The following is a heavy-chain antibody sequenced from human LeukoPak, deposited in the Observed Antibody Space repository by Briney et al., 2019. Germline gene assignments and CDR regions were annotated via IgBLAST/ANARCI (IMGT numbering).Heavy chain of an antibody. Sequence: GGSLRLSRAGSGFTVSSNYMSWVRHAPGRGLESVSVIYSGGRTYYADSVKGRFTISRDSSKNTLYLQMNSLRAEDTAVYYCARGRGSGRPFDYWGQGTLVTVSS. CDR1: GFTVSSNY. D-gene: IGHD6-19*01. CDR3: ARGRGSGRPFDY. V-gene: IGHV3-66*01. CDR2: IYSGGRT. J-gene: IGHJ4*02.